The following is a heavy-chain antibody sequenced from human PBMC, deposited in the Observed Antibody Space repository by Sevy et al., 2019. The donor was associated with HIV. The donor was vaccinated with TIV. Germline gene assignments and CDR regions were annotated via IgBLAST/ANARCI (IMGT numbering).Heavy chain of an antibody. D-gene: IGHD6-13*01. CDR2: IIPIFGTA. V-gene: IGHV1-69*13. CDR1: GGTFSSYA. CDR3: ASRLYSSSWAFDY. Sequence: ASVKVSCKASGGTFSSYAISWVRQAPGQGLEWMGGIIPIFGTANYSQKFQGRVTITADESTSTAYMELSSLRSEDTAVYYCASRLYSSSWAFDYWGQGTLVTVS. J-gene: IGHJ4*02.